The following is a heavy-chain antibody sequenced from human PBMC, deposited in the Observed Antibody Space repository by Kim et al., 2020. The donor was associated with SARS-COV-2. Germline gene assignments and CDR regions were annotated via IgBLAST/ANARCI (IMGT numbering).Heavy chain of an antibody. D-gene: IGHD3-10*01. J-gene: IGHJ6*02. Sequence: GGSLRLSCAASGFTVSSNYMSWVRQAPGKGLEWVSVIYSGGSTYYADSVKGRFTISRDNSKNTLYLQMNSLRAEDTAVYYCAREGYYGSGSYYELNYYGMDVWGQGTTVTVSS. CDR2: IYSGGST. CDR3: AREGYYGSGSYYELNYYGMDV. CDR1: GFTVSSNY. V-gene: IGHV3-53*01.